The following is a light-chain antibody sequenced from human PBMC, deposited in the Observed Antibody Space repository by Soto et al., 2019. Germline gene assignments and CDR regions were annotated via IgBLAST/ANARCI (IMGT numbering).Light chain of an antibody. Sequence: QSALTQPASVSGSPGQSITISFTGTSSDVGGYNYVSWYQQHPGKAPKLMIYDVSNRPSGVSNRFSGSKSGNTASLTISGLQAEDEADYSCSSYTSSSGPSYVFGTGTK. J-gene: IGLJ1*01. V-gene: IGLV2-14*01. CDR3: SSYTSSSGPSYV. CDR1: SSDVGGYNY. CDR2: DVS.